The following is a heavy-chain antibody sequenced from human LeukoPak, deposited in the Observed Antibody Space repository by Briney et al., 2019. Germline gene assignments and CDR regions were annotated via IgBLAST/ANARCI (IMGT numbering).Heavy chain of an antibody. J-gene: IGHJ4*02. CDR3: ATDQPSWNYFDY. D-gene: IGHD1-1*01. Sequence: PGGSLRLSCAASGFTFSNAWMSWVRQAPGRGLEWVGLIKTKTDGGTTDYAAPVKGRFTISKDDSKNTLYLQMNSLKTEDTAVYFCATDQPSWNYFDYWGQGTLVTVSS. CDR1: GFTFSNAW. V-gene: IGHV3-15*01. CDR2: IKTKTDGGTT.